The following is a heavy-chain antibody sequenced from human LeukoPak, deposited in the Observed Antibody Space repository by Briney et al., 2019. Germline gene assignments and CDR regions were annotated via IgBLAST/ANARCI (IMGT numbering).Heavy chain of an antibody. CDR3: ARPDCSSTSCYEFDS. CDR1: GFTFSDYY. J-gene: IGHJ4*02. D-gene: IGHD2-2*01. Sequence: GGSLRLSCAASGFTFSDYYMSWVHQAPGKGLEWVSHISSSGRTIYYADSVKGRFTISRDNAKNSLYLQMNSLRAEDTAVYYCARPDCSSTSCYEFDSWGQGTLVTVSS. CDR2: ISSSGRTI. V-gene: IGHV3-11*04.